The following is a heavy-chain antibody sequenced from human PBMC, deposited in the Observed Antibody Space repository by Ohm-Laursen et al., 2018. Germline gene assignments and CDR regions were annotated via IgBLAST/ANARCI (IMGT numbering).Heavy chain of an antibody. CDR3: ARDGSYDSSGYYGGPGDY. CDR1: GFTFSSYG. V-gene: IGHV3-33*01. D-gene: IGHD3-22*01. CDR2: IWYDGGNK. J-gene: IGHJ4*03. Sequence: SLRLSCAASGFTFSSYGMHWVRQAPGKGLEWVAVIWYDGGNKYYADSVKGRFTISRDNSKNTLYLQMNSLRAEDTAVYYCARDGSYDSSGYYGGPGDYWGQGTTVTVSS.